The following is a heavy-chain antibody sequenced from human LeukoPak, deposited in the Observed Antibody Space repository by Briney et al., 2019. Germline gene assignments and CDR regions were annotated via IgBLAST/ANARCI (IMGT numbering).Heavy chain of an antibody. CDR2: IGTAGDT. CDR3: ARAGSYDFWSGYYRYYYMDV. CDR1: GFTFISYD. V-gene: IGHV3-13*01. Sequence: GGSLRVSCAASGFTFISYDMHWVRQARGKGLEWVSAIGTAGDTYYPGSVKGRFTISRENAKNSLYLQMNSLRAGDTAVYYCARAGSYDFWSGYYRYYYMDVWGKGTTVTVSS. J-gene: IGHJ6*03. D-gene: IGHD3-3*01.